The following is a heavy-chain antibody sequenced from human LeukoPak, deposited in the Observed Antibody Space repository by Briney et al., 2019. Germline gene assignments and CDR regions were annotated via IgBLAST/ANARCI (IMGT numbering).Heavy chain of an antibody. V-gene: IGHV3-21*04. Sequence: GGSLRLSCAASGFTFSSYTMNWVRQAPGKGLEWVSSISSTTSYIYYADSVKGRFTISRDTSKNTVSLQMNSLRAEDTAVYYCAGDKTTGGWYEFDYWGQGTLVTVSS. CDR3: AGDKTTGGWYEFDY. CDR2: ISSTTSYI. CDR1: GFTFSSYT. J-gene: IGHJ4*02. D-gene: IGHD6-19*01.